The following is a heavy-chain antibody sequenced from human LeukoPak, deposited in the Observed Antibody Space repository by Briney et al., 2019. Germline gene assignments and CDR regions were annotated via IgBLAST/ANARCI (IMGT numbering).Heavy chain of an antibody. CDR2: IRGDGAET. V-gene: IGHV3-23*01. Sequence: GGSLRLSCADSGFAFGSCAMSWVRQAPGKGLEWVSAIRGDGAETYYADSVKGRFTISRDISRNTLYLQMNSPRAEDTAVYYCAKSRVVPAPLDYWGQGTLVTVSS. D-gene: IGHD2-2*01. CDR1: GFAFGSCA. J-gene: IGHJ4*02. CDR3: AKSRVVPAPLDY.